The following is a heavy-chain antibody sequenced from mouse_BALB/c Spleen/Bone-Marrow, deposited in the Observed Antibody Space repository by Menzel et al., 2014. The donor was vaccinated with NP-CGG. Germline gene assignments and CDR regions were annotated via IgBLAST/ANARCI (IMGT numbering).Heavy chain of an antibody. CDR2: ISYSGST. D-gene: IGHD2-1*01. V-gene: IGHV3-8*02. J-gene: IGHJ2*01. CDR3: ARSRDYYGNSLDY. Sequence: EVMLVESGPSLVKPSQTLSLTCSVTGDSITSGYWNWIRKFPGNKLEHTGYISYSGSTYYNPSLKSRISITRDTSKNQYYLQLNSVTTEDTATYYCARSRDYYGNSLDYWGQGTTLTVSS. CDR1: GDSITSGY.